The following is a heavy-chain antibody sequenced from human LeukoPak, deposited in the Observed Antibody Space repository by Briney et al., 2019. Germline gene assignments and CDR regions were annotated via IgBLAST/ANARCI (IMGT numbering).Heavy chain of an antibody. CDR2: KNPNSGNS. CDR3: LLTYYYGSGSPRSKLFDY. V-gene: IGHV1-8*01. CDR1: GYTFTNYD. J-gene: IGHJ4*02. Sequence: EASVKVSCKASGYTFTNYDINWVRQATGQGLEWMGYKNPNSGNSAYAQKFQGRVTITTDESTSTAYMELSSLRSEDTAVYYCLLTYYYGSGSPRSKLFDYWGQGTLVTVSS. D-gene: IGHD3-10*01.